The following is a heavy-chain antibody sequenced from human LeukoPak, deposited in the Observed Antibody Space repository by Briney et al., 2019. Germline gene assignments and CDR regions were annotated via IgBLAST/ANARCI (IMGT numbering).Heavy chain of an antibody. D-gene: IGHD3-3*01. Sequence: GGSLRLSCAASGFTFSSYGMHWVRQAPGKGLEWVAIISYDGGNKYYADSVKGRLTISRDNSKNTLYLQMNSLRAEDTAVYYCARLRQIPVFGVVTKSTSYFDYWGQGTLVTVSS. CDR1: GFTFSSYG. J-gene: IGHJ4*02. CDR2: ISYDGGNK. CDR3: ARLRQIPVFGVVTKSTSYFDY. V-gene: IGHV3-30*03.